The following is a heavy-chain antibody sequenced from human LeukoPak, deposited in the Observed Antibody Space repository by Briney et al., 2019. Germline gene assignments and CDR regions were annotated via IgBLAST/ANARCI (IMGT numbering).Heavy chain of an antibody. J-gene: IGHJ5*02. CDR3: ARIRCGHTGDICYNH. CDR2: VSSGGYI. D-gene: IGHD2-8*02. Sequence: SETLSLTCTVSGVSFNAYYWSWIRQSPGKGLEWIGEVSSGGYIKYNPYLKCRHTISVDASESQLSLRLSSVTAADTAMYYCARIRCGHTGDICYNHWAQGTLVTVSS. V-gene: IGHV4-34*01. CDR1: GVSFNAYY.